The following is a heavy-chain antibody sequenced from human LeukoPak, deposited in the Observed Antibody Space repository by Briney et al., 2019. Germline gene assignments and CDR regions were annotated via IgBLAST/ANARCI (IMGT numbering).Heavy chain of an antibody. CDR1: GFTFSSYA. V-gene: IGHV3-23*01. CDR3: AKDQEGMTTVTSFDY. CDR2: ISGSGGST. D-gene: IGHD4-17*01. J-gene: IGHJ4*02. Sequence: PGGSLRLSCAASGFTFSSYAMSWVRQAPGKGLEWVSAISGSGGSTYYADSVKGRFTISRDNSKNTLYLQMNSLRAEDTAVYYCAKDQEGMTTVTSFDYWGQGTLVTVSS.